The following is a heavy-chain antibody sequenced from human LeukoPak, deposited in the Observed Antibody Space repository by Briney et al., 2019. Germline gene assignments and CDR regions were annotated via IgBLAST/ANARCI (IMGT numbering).Heavy chain of an antibody. CDR1: GSTFSSYG. V-gene: IGHV3-33*06. CDR2: IWYDGSNK. Sequence: QSGGSLRLSCAASGSTFSSYGMHWVRQAPGKGLEWVAVIWYDGSNKYYADSVKGRFTISRDNSKNTLYLQMNSLRAEDTAVNYCAKGTGRDYWGQGTLVTVSS. J-gene: IGHJ4*02. CDR3: AKGTGRDY. D-gene: IGHD3/OR15-3a*01.